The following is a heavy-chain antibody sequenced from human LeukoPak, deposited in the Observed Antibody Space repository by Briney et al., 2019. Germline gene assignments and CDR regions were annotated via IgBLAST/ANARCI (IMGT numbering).Heavy chain of an antibody. CDR1: GFIFSDYD. D-gene: IGHD1-14*01. CDR3: AGTFRDGTDAFDV. J-gene: IGHJ3*01. Sequence: GGSLRLSCEGSGFIFSDYDMNWVRQAPGRGLEWVSHISSGGSTDYYADSLRGRFTISRDNTKNSLYLQMNSLRAEDTAVYYCAGTFRDGTDAFDVWGQGTMVTVSS. V-gene: IGHV3-48*03. CDR2: ISSGGSTD.